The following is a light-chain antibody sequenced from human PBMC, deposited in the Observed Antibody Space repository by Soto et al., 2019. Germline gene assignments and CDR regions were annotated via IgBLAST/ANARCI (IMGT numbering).Light chain of an antibody. CDR1: ESTK. V-gene: IGKV3-11*01. Sequence: EIVLTQSPASLSLSPGERASLSCRASESTKLAWYQHKPGQAPRLLIYDVSHRATGIPARFSGSGSATDFTLTISSLEPEDFAVYYSHHRSHWPPTDTFGPGTKVDIK. CDR2: DVS. J-gene: IGKJ3*01. CDR3: HHRSHWPPTDT.